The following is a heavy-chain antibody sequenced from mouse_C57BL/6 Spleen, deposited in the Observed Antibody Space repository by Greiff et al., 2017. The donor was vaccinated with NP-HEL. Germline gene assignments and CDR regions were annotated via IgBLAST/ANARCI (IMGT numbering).Heavy chain of an antibody. J-gene: IGHJ4*01. CDR1: GYSFTDYN. D-gene: IGHD1-1*01. CDR3: VIGYYGSRPGVDY. CDR2: INPNYGTT. V-gene: IGHV1-39*01. Sequence: EVKLQQSGPELVKPGASVKISCKASGYSFTDYNMNWVKQSNGKSLEWIGVINPNYGTTSYNQKFKGKATLTVDQSSSTAYMQLNSLTSEDSAVYYCVIGYYGSRPGVDYWGQGTSVTVSS.